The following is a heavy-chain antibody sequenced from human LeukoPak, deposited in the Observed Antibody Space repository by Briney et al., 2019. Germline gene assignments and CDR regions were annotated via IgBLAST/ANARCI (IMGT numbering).Heavy chain of an antibody. D-gene: IGHD2-2*01. CDR1: GFTFGRYW. Sequence: PGGSLRLSCAASGFTFGRYWMTWVRQAPGKGLEWVAIIKQNADAEYYVDSVKGRFTISRDNAKNSLYLQMNSLRAEDTAVYYCARDGRLFGVVVPAAMIVDAFDIWGQGTMVTVSS. V-gene: IGHV3-7*01. J-gene: IGHJ3*02. CDR3: ARDGRLFGVVVPAAMIVDAFDI. CDR2: IKQNADAE.